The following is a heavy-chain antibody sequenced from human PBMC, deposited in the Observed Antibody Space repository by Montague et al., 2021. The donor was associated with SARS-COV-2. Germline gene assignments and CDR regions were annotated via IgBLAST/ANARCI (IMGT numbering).Heavy chain of an antibody. J-gene: IGHJ4*02. V-gene: IGHV3-48*03. CDR2: ISSSGSTL. CDR1: GFTFSSYE. CDR3: ARDSLFRSGYSSGWPDY. D-gene: IGHD6-19*01. Sequence: SLRLSCAASGFTFSSYEMNWVRQAPGKGLEWVSYISSSGSTLYYAYSXXVRFTISRDNAKNSLYLQMNSLRAEDTAVSYCARDSLFRSGYSSGWPDYWGQGTLVTVSS.